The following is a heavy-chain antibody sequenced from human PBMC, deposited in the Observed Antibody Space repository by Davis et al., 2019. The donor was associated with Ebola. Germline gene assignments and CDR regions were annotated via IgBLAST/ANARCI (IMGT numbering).Heavy chain of an antibody. Sequence: ESLKISCTVSGGSISSSSYYWGWIRQPPGKGLEWIGSINYSGSTDYNPSLKSRVTISVDTSKNQFSLKLSSVTAADTAVYYCARRDYYGLGTEWFDPWGQGTLVTVSS. CDR3: ARRDYYGLGTEWFDP. CDR1: GGSISSSSYY. J-gene: IGHJ5*02. CDR2: INYSGST. V-gene: IGHV4-39*01. D-gene: IGHD3-10*01.